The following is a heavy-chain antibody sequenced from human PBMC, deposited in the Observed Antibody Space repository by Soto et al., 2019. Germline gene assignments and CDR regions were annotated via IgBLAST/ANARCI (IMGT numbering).Heavy chain of an antibody. CDR1: AGSFSPINYY. Sequence: QVQLQESGPGLVRPSQTLSLTCTVSAGSFSPINYYWSWIRQPPEKGLKWIGYISYSGSSFYRSSLESRVTISLDTSKKQFSLTLTSVTAADTAVYYCARSAQWDGFDPWGQGTMVTVSS. D-gene: IGHD2-8*01. CDR2: ISYSGSS. J-gene: IGHJ3*01. V-gene: IGHV4-31*03. CDR3: ARSAQWDGFDP.